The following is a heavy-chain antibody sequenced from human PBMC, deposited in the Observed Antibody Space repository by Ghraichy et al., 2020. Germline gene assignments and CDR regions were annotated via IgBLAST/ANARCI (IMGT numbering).Heavy chain of an antibody. J-gene: IGHJ4*02. D-gene: IGHD6-13*01. CDR1: GGSISNTHYY. CDR2: MYYSGAT. CDR3: ASAPYDSTWDAFDY. Sequence: SCTVSGGSISNTHYYWGWIRQPPGKGLEWIGSMYYSGATYDNPSLKSRVTISVDTSKNQFSLKLSSVTAADTAVYYCASAPYDSTWDAFDYWGQGTLVTVSS. V-gene: IGHV4-39*01.